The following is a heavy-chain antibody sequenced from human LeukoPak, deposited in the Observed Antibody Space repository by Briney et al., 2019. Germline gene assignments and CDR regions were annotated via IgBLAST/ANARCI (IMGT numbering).Heavy chain of an antibody. D-gene: IGHD1-20*01. V-gene: IGHV3-53*05. Sequence: GGSLRLSCAASGFTVSSSYMNWVRQAPGKGLEWVSVIYSGGSTYYADSVKGRFTISRDNSKNTLYLQMNSLRAEDTAVYYCAKEGITGFFDYWGQGTLVTVSS. J-gene: IGHJ4*02. CDR3: AKEGITGFFDY. CDR1: GFTVSSSY. CDR2: IYSGGST.